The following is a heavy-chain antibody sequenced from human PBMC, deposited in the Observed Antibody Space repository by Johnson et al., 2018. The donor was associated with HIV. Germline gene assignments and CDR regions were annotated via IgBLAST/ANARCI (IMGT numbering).Heavy chain of an antibody. V-gene: IGHV3-30*18. Sequence: QMLLAGSGGGLVKPGGSLRLSCAASGFSFSDYYMSWIRQAPGKGLEWVAIISFDGSNEYYADSVKGRFTISRDNSKNTLYLQMNSLRAEDTAVYYCAKGGITMAPDAFDIWGQGTMVTVSS. CDR2: ISFDGSNE. CDR1: GFSFSDYY. CDR3: AKGGITMAPDAFDI. D-gene: IGHD3-10*01. J-gene: IGHJ3*02.